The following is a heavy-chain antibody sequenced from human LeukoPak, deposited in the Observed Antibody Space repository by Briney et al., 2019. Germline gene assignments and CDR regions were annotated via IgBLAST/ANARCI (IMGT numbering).Heavy chain of an antibody. Sequence: PGGSLRLSCAASGFTFSSYAMSWVRQAPGKGLEWVSAISGSGGSTYYADSVKGRFTISRDNSKNTLYLQMNSLGAEDTAVYYCAKDSLYSGSYLDYWGQGTLVTVSS. CDR3: AKDSLYSGSYLDY. V-gene: IGHV3-23*01. J-gene: IGHJ4*02. D-gene: IGHD1-26*01. CDR1: GFTFSSYA. CDR2: ISGSGGST.